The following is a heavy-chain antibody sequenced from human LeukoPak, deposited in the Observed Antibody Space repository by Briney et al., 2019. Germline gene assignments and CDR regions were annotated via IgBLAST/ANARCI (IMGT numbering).Heavy chain of an antibody. Sequence: GGSLRLSCAASGFTFSSYAMSWVRQAPGKGLEWVSAISGSGGSTYYADSVKGRFTISRDNSKNTLYLQMNSLRAEDTAVYYSAKDTSMVRGVIIEIYYYYMDVWGKGTTVTVSS. CDR2: ISGSGGST. CDR1: GFTFSSYA. D-gene: IGHD3-10*01. J-gene: IGHJ6*03. CDR3: AKDTSMVRGVIIEIYYYYMDV. V-gene: IGHV3-23*01.